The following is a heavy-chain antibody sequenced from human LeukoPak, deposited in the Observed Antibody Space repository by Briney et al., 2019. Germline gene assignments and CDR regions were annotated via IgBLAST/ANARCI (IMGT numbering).Heavy chain of an antibody. Sequence: SSETLSLTCTVSGGSISSSSYYWGWIRQPPGKGLGWIGSIYYSGSTYYNPSLKSRVTISVDTSKNQFSLKLSSVTAADTAVYYCARHGGDFWSGYYFYWGQGTLVTVSS. V-gene: IGHV4-39*01. J-gene: IGHJ4*02. D-gene: IGHD3-3*01. CDR1: GGSISSSSYY. CDR2: IYYSGST. CDR3: ARHGGDFWSGYYFY.